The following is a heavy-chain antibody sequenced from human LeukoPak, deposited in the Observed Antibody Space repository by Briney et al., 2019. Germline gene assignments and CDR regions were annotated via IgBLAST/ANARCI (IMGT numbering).Heavy chain of an antibody. D-gene: IGHD3-10*01. CDR3: ARGPLRGVRQKNWFDP. Sequence: ASVKVSCKASGYTFTSYDINWVRQATGQGLEWMGWMNPNSGNTGYAQKFQGRVTITRNTSISTAYMELSSLRSEDTAVCYCARGPLRGVRQKNWFDPWGQGTLVTVSS. CDR1: GYTFTSYD. CDR2: MNPNSGNT. J-gene: IGHJ5*02. V-gene: IGHV1-8*03.